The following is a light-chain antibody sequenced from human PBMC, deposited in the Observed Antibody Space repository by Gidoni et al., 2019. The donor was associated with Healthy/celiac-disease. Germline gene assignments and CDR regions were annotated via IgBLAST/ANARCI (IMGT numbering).Light chain of an antibody. J-gene: IGKJ3*01. CDR2: DAS. CDR3: QQRSNWVT. V-gene: IGKV3-11*01. CDR1: QSVSSY. Sequence: ENVLTQSPATLSLSPGERATLSCRASQSVSSYLACYQQKPSQAPRLLIYDASNRATVIPASFSGRWSATYFTLTISSLQPEDFAVYYCQQRSNWVTFGPGTKVDIK.